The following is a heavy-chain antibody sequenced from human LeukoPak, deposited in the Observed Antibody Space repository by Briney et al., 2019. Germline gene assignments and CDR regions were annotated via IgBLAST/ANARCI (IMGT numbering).Heavy chain of an antibody. CDR3: VKEVVATIPPL. J-gene: IGHJ4*02. Sequence: PGGSLRLSCAASGFILSNCAMTWVRQAPGKGLEWVSGIDTKGTRTYYADSVKGRFTISRDNSKNTLFLQMNSLRAEDTAVYYCVKEVVATIPPLWGQGTLVTVSP. D-gene: IGHD5-12*01. V-gene: IGHV3-23*01. CDR1: GFILSNCA. CDR2: IDTKGTRT.